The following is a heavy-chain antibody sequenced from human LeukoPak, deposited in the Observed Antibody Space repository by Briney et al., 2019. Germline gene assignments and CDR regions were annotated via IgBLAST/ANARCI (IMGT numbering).Heavy chain of an antibody. Sequence: SETLSLTCTVSGGSISSSTYYWGWIRQPPGKGLEWIGSIYYSGSTYYNPSLKSRVTISVDTSKNQFSLKLSSVTAADTAVYYCAKDLSSTSLYYFDYWGQGTLVTVSS. V-gene: IGHV4-39*07. D-gene: IGHD2-2*01. CDR3: AKDLSSTSLYYFDY. CDR1: GGSISSSTYY. CDR2: IYYSGST. J-gene: IGHJ4*02.